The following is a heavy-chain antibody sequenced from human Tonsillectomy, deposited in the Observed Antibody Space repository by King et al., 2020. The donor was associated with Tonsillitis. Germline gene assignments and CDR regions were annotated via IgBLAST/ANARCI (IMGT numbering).Heavy chain of an antibody. D-gene: IGHD6-6*01. J-gene: IGHJ6*02. CDR1: GGTFSSYA. V-gene: IGHV1-69*01. Sequence: VQLVESGAEVKKPGSSVKVSCKASGGTFSSYAISWVRQAPGQGLEWMGGIIPIFGTANYAQKFQGRVTITTDESTSTADMELSSLRSEDTAVYYCASPRARIAARPHYGMDVWGQGTTVTVSS. CDR3: ASPRARIAARPHYGMDV. CDR2: IIPIFGTA.